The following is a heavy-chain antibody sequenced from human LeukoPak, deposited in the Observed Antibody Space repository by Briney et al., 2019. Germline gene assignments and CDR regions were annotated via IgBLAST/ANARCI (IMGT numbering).Heavy chain of an antibody. CDR2: MNPNSGNT. J-gene: IGHJ6*03. D-gene: IGHD1-7*01. CDR3: AREVAGTTGYYYYYMDV. Sequence: ASVKVSCKASGYTFTSYDINWVRQATGQGLEWMGWMNPNSGNTGYAQKFQGRVTMTRNTSINTAYMELSSLRSEDTAVYYCAREVAGTTGYYYYYMDVWGKGTTVSVSS. V-gene: IGHV1-8*01. CDR1: GYTFTSYD.